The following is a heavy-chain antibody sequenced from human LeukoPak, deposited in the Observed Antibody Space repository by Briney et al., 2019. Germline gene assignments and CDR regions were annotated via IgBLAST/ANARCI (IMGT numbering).Heavy chain of an antibody. J-gene: IGHJ6*03. CDR3: ARGYSYYYYYMDV. Sequence: SETLSLTCTVSGGSISSYYWNWIRQPPGKGLEWIGYIYYSGSTNYNPSLKSRVTISVDTSKIQFSLRLSSVTAADTAVYYCARGYSYYYYYMDVWGKGTTVTVSS. CDR1: GGSISSYY. CDR2: IYYSGST. V-gene: IGHV4-59*01. D-gene: IGHD2-15*01.